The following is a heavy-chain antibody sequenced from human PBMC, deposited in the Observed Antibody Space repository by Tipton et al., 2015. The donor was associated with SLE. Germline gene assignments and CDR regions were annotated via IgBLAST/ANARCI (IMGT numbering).Heavy chain of an antibody. V-gene: IGHV4-34*01. CDR2: IYHSGST. CDR1: GGSFSGYY. Sequence: TLSLTCAVYGGSFSGYYWGWIRQPPGKGLEWIGSIYHSGSTYSNPSLKSRVTISVDTSKNQFSLRLSSVTAADTAVYYCATHGAWGYYYYYGMDVWGQGTTVTVSS. D-gene: IGHD1-26*01. CDR3: ATHGAWGYYYYYGMDV. J-gene: IGHJ6*02.